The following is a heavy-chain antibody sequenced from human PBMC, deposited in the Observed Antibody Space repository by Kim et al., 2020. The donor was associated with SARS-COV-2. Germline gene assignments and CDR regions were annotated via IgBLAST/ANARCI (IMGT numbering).Heavy chain of an antibody. CDR2: ISYTSRYI. Sequence: GGSLRLSCAASGFTFNIYTMNWVRQAPGKGLEWVSSISYTSRYIYYADSVKGRFTISKDNAKNSLYLQMNSLRAEDTAVYYCARDGPFDYWGQGTLVTVSS. CDR1: GFTFNIYT. CDR3: ARDGPFDY. V-gene: IGHV3-21*01. J-gene: IGHJ4*02.